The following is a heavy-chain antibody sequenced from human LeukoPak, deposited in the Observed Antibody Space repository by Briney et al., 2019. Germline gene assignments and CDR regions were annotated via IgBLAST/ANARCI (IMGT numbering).Heavy chain of an antibody. CDR1: GDSINSRSYY. Sequence: PSETLSLTCTVSGDSINSRSYYWGWIRQPPGKGLEWIGSIFYSGSTYYNPSLKSRVTISVDTSKNQFSLKLSSVTAADTAVYYCARGGITVVDAFDIWGQGTMVTVSS. CDR3: ARGGITVVDAFDI. J-gene: IGHJ3*02. CDR2: IFYSGST. D-gene: IGHD4-23*01. V-gene: IGHV4-39*01.